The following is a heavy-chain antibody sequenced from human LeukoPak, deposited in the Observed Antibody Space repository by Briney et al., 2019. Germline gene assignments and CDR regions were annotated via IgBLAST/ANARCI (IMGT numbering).Heavy chain of an antibody. CDR1: GGSIDSNS. CDR3: ARRSSSWKNWFDP. Sequence: SETLSLTCTVSGGSIDSNSWTWIRQSPGKGLEWLGYIYYSGTTNYNPSLKSRVTMSVDMSKNQFSLKLSSVTAADTAVYYCARRSSSWKNWFDPWGQGTLVTVSS. D-gene: IGHD6-13*01. V-gene: IGHV4-59*01. CDR2: IYYSGTT. J-gene: IGHJ5*02.